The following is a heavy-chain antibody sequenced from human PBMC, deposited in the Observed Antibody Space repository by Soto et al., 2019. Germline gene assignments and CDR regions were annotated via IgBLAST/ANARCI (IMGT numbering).Heavy chain of an antibody. V-gene: IGHV4-30-2*01. Sequence: SETLSLTCAVSGDSISNGGYSWSWIRQPPGKGLEWIGYIYHSGSAYYNPSLKSRVSISLDRSKNQFSLKLTSVTAASTAVYYCVSGFGVVXFDFWGQGSLVTVSS. CDR1: GDSISNGGYS. CDR3: VSGFGVVXFDF. J-gene: IGHJ4*02. CDR2: IYHSGSA. D-gene: IGHD3-3*01.